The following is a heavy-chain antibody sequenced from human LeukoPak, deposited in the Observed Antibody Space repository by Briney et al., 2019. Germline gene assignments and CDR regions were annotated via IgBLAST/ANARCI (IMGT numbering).Heavy chain of an antibody. CDR2: FDPEDGET. Sequence: GASVKVSCKVSGYTLTELSMHWVRQAPGKGLEWMGGFDPEDGETIYAQKFQGRVTMTRDTSTSTVYMELSSLRSEDTAVYYCAREEYSSGWYAGRYWGQGTLVTVSS. CDR3: AREEYSSGWYAGRY. V-gene: IGHV1-24*01. J-gene: IGHJ4*02. D-gene: IGHD6-19*01. CDR1: GYTLTELS.